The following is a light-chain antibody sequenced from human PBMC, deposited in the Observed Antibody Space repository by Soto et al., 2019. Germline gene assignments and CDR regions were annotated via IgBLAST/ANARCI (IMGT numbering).Light chain of an antibody. Sequence: DIQMTQSPSSLSASAGDRVTITCRASQGISDFLAWYQQKPGKVPKLLIYAASTLQSGVPSRFSGSGSGTDFTLTISSLQPEDVAVYYCQKYDSALFTFGPGTTVDIK. CDR1: QGISDF. J-gene: IGKJ3*01. V-gene: IGKV1-27*01. CDR3: QKYDSALFT. CDR2: AAS.